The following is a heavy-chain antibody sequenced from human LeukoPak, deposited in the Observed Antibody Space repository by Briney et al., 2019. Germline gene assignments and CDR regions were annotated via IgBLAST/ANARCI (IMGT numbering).Heavy chain of an antibody. CDR3: ARGGYYYYYYMDV. J-gene: IGHJ6*03. Sequence: SETLSLTCAVYGGSFSGYYWSWIRQPPGKGLEWIGEINHSGSTNYNPSLKSRVTISVDTSKNQFSLKLSSVTAADTAVYYCARGGYYYYYYMDVWGKGTTVTVSS. CDR2: INHSGST. V-gene: IGHV4-34*01. CDR1: GGSFSGYY.